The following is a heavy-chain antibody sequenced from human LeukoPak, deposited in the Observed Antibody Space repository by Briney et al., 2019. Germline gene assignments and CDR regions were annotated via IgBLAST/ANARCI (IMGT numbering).Heavy chain of an antibody. D-gene: IGHD2/OR15-2a*01. J-gene: IGHJ6*03. CDR1: GGSISSYY. Sequence: SETLSLTCTVSGGSISSYYWSWIRQPPGKGLEWIGYIYYSGSSNYNPSLKSRVTISVDTSKNQFSLKLSSVTAADTAVYYCARVLRSYYYYYYMDVWGKGTTVTVSS. CDR2: IYYSGSS. CDR3: ARVLRSYYYYYYMDV. V-gene: IGHV4-59*01.